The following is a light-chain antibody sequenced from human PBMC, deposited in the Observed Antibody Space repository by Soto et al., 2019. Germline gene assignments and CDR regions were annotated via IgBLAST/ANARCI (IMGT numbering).Light chain of an antibody. Sequence: LTQPASVSGSPGQSITISCSGTSSNIGGYNVVSWYQQHPGKAPKVIVYEGIKRPSGVSDRFSGSTSGSTASLTISGRQAEDEDQYYRCSDVGATTYGCGRGTKVTV. CDR3: CSDVGATTYG. CDR2: EGI. V-gene: IGLV2-23*01. J-gene: IGLJ1*01. CDR1: SSNIGGYNV.